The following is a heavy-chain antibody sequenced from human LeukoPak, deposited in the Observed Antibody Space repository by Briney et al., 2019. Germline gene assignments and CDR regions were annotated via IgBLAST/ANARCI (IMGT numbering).Heavy chain of an antibody. Sequence: GGSLRLSCAASGFTFDDYAIHWVRQAPGKGLERVSGISWNSGSIGYADSVKGRFTISRDNAKNSLYLQMNSLRAEDTALYYCAKSTYPTYYYDSSGSPAGAFDIWGQGTMVTVSS. CDR3: AKSTYPTYYYDSSGSPAGAFDI. CDR2: ISWNSGSI. D-gene: IGHD3-22*01. CDR1: GFTFDDYA. V-gene: IGHV3-9*01. J-gene: IGHJ3*02.